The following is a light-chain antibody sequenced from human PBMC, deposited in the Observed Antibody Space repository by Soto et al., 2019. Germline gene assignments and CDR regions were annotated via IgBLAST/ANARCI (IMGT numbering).Light chain of an antibody. V-gene: IGLV3-21*04. Sequence: SYELTQPPSVSVAPGKTARITCGGNNIGRKSVHWYPQKPGQAPVLVIYYDSDRPSGIPERFSGSNSGNTATLTISRVEAGDEADYYCQVWDSSSEHYVFGTGTKLTVL. J-gene: IGLJ1*01. CDR2: YDS. CDR1: NIGRKS. CDR3: QVWDSSSEHYV.